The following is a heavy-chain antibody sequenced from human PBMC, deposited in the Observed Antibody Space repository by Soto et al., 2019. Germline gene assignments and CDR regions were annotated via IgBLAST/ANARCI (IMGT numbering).Heavy chain of an antibody. Sequence: EVQLLESGGGLVQPGGSLRLSCVASGITFSNYAMTWVRQAPGKGLEWVSAISRSGGNTDYADSVRGRFTMSRDNSKSPRYLQMTNLRAEDTAVYYCAKDGSFSSSWTPDFWGQGALVTVSS. V-gene: IGHV3-23*01. J-gene: IGHJ4*02. CDR3: AKDGSFSSSWTPDF. CDR2: ISRSGGNT. CDR1: GITFSNYA. D-gene: IGHD6-13*01.